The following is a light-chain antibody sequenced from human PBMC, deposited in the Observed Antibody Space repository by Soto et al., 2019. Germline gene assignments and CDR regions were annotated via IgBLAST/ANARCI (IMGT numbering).Light chain of an antibody. CDR3: QQYYNLPIT. CDR2: DAS. V-gene: IGKV1-33*01. J-gene: IGKJ5*01. CDR1: QDISNY. Sequence: GDRVTITCQASQDISNYLNWYQQKPGKAPKLLIYDASNLETGVPSRFSGSGSGTDFTVTISSLQPEDFATYSCQQYYNLPITFGQGTRLEIK.